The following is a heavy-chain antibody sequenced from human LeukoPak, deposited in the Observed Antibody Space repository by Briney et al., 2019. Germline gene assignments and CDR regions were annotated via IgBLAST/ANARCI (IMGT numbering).Heavy chain of an antibody. CDR3: ARDEPFRNVDY. J-gene: IGHJ4*02. D-gene: IGHD1-1*01. CDR1: GFTFSSYA. Sequence: PGGSLRLSCAASGFTFSSYAMSWARQAPGKGLEWVSAISGSGGSTYYADSVKGRFTISRDNAKNSLYLQMNSLRAEDTAVYYCARDEPFRNVDYWGQGTLVTVSS. V-gene: IGHV3-23*01. CDR2: ISGSGGST.